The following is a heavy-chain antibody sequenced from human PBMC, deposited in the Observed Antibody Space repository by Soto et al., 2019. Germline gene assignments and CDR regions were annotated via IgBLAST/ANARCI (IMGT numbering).Heavy chain of an antibody. CDR2: ISYSGST. CDR1: GGSMSSYY. J-gene: IGHJ4*02. V-gene: IGHV4-59*01. Sequence: SETLSLTCTVSGGSMSSYYWTWLRQSPGRGLEWIGYISYSGSTYYNPSLKSRVTISADTSKNQFSLRMSSMIAADTAVYYCARADPDASVGYWGQGTLVTVSS. D-gene: IGHD2-15*01. CDR3: ARADPDASVGY.